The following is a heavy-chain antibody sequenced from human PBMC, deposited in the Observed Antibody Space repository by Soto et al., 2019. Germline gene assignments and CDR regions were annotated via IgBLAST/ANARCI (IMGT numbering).Heavy chain of an antibody. D-gene: IGHD3-22*01. CDR3: AKYGFYDSSGNFDY. V-gene: IGHV3-30*18. CDR2: ISYDGSNK. J-gene: IGHJ4*02. Sequence: SLRLSCAASGFTFSIFSMHWVRQAPGKGLEWVAVISYDGSNKYYADSVKGRFTISRDNSKNTLYLQMNSLRAEDTAVYYCAKYGFYDSSGNFDYWGQGTLVTVSS. CDR1: GFTFSIFS.